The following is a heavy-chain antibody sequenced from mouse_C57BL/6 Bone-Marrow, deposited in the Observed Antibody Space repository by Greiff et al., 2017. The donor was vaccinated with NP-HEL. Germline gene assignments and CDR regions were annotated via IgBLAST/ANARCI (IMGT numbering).Heavy chain of an antibody. V-gene: IGHV3-6*01. CDR2: ISYDGSN. D-gene: IGHD4-1*01. CDR1: GYSITSGYY. CDR3: ARAGTKAY. Sequence: EVKVEESGPGLVKPSQSLSLTCSVTGYSITSGYYWNWIRQFPGNKLEWMGYISYDGSNNYNPSLKNRIFITRDTSKNQFFLKLNSVTTEDTATYYCARAGTKAYWGRGTLVTVSA. J-gene: IGHJ3*01.